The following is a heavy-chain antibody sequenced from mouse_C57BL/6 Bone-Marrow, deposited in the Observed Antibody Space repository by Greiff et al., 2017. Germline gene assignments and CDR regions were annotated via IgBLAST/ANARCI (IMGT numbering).Heavy chain of an antibody. CDR3: ARDRGVVNWYFDV. D-gene: IGHD1-1*01. V-gene: IGHV3-5*01. J-gene: IGHJ1*03. CDR2: INYSGTI. Sequence: EVQLQQSGPGLVKPSQTVFLTCTVTGISITTGNYRWSWIRQFPGNKLEWIGYINYSGTITYNPSLTNRTTITRDTPKNQFFLEMNSLTAEDTATYYCARDRGVVNWYFDVWGTGTTVTVSS. CDR1: GISITTGNYR.